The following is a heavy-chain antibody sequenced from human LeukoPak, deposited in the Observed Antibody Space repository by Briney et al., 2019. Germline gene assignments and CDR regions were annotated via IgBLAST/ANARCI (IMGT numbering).Heavy chain of an antibody. J-gene: IGHJ5*02. D-gene: IGHD2/OR15-2a*01. V-gene: IGHV4-39*07. CDR1: GGSISSSGYY. CDR3: ARESNINNWFDP. CDR2: IYYSGSI. Sequence: SETLSLTCTVSGGSISSSGYYWGWIRQSPGKGLEWIGSIYYSGSIYYNPSLKSRVTMSIDRSNNQFSLKLSSVTAADTAVYYCARESNINNWFDPWGQGTLVTVSS.